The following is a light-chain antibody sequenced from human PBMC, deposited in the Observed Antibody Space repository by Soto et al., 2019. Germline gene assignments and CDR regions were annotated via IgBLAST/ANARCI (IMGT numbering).Light chain of an antibody. J-gene: IGKJ1*01. Sequence: ETVLTQSPGTLSLSPGERATLSCRASQTVNGNYLGWYQQKPGQAPRLLIYGTSSRATGIPDRFSGSGSETDFTLTISRLEPEDFAVYYCQQCGSLPGTFGQGTRVEIK. V-gene: IGKV3-20*01. CDR2: GTS. CDR3: QQCGSLPGT. CDR1: QTVNGNY.